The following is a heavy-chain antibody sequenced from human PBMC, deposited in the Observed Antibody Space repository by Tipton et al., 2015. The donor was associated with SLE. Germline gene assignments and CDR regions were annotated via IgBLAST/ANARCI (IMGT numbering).Heavy chain of an antibody. D-gene: IGHD2/OR15-2a*01. J-gene: IGHJ3*01. Sequence: TLSLTCTVSGGSISSSNYYWGWIRQPPGKGLEWIGNICFSGSTNYNPSLKSRVTISVDTSKNQFTLKLSSVTAADTAMYYCARNGLYSNRWSEVWGQGTMVTVSS. CDR2: ICFSGST. V-gene: IGHV4-39*06. CDR3: ARNGLYSNRWSEV. CDR1: GGSISSSNYY.